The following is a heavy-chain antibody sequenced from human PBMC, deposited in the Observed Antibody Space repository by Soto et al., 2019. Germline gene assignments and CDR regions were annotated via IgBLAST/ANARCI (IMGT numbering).Heavy chain of an antibody. CDR3: ARGDRGAFDL. Sequence: EVQLVESGGGLVQPGESPRLSCAASGFTFDYYWMHWVRQAPGKGLVWVSRIYSDGTSTTYAESVKGRFTISRDNAKNTVSLQMNSLRADDTAVYYCARGDRGAFDLWGQGTVVTVSS. V-gene: IGHV3-74*01. D-gene: IGHD1-26*01. CDR1: GFTFDYYW. J-gene: IGHJ3*01. CDR2: IYSDGTST.